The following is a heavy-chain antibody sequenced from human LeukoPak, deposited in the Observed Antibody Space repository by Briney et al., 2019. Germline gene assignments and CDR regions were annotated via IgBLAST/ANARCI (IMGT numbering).Heavy chain of an antibody. CDR3: ARHYDILTGTFPYY. CDR2: IRQDGNEK. D-gene: IGHD3-9*01. Sequence: GGSLRLSCAASVFTFSNYWMSWVRQAPGKGLEGVANIRQDGNEKYYVGSVRGRFTISRDNAKNSLYLQMNSLRAEDTAVYYCARHYDILTGTFPYYWGQGTLVTVSS. V-gene: IGHV3-7*03. CDR1: VFTFSNYW. J-gene: IGHJ4*02.